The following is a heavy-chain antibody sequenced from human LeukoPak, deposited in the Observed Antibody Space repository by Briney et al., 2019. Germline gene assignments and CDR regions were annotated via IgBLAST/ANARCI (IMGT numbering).Heavy chain of an antibody. CDR1: GFDFSTYA. J-gene: IGHJ5*02. CDR3: SRDRLGGLDL. V-gene: IGHV3-21*01. D-gene: IGHD5-12*01. CDR2: ISTMSNYI. Sequence: NPGRSLRLSCAASGFDFSTYAINWVRQAPGKGLEWVSSISTMSNYIFYGDSVKGRFTISRDNAKNSVYLQMNSLRPEDTAVYYCSRDRLGGLDLWGQGTLVTVSS.